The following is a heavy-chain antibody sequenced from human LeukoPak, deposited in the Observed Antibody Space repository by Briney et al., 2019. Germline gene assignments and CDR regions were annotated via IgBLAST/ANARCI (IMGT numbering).Heavy chain of an antibody. CDR1: GGSISTSPYY. V-gene: IGHV4-39*01. J-gene: IGHJ4*02. Sequence: PSETLPLTCTVSGGSISTSPYYWGWIRQPPGKGLEWIGTIYYSGSTYYNPSLKSRVTISVDTSKNQFSLRLTSVTAADTAVYYCARHRGHYDSSGHYADYWGQGTLLTVSS. CDR3: ARHRGHYDSSGHYADY. D-gene: IGHD3-22*01. CDR2: IYYSGST.